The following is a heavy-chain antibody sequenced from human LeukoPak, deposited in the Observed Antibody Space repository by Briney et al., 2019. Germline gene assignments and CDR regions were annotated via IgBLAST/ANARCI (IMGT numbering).Heavy chain of an antibody. CDR1: GFTFSSHV. J-gene: IGHJ4*02. Sequence: GGSLRLSCAAPGFTFSSHVMHWVRQAAGKGLEWVAVIWYDGGNKYYADSVKGRFTISRDNSKNTLYLQMNSLRAEDTAVYYCARVAPIYSSSLYYLDCWGQGTLVTVSS. D-gene: IGHD6-13*01. CDR3: ARVAPIYSSSLYYLDC. CDR2: IWYDGGNK. V-gene: IGHV3-33*01.